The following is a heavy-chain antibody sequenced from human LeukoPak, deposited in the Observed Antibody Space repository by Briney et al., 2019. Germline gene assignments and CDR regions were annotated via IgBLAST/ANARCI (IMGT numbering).Heavy chain of an antibody. J-gene: IGHJ6*03. V-gene: IGHV4-39*07. Sequence: SETLSLTCTVSGGSISSNGYFWGWIRQPPGKGLEWIGSIYYSGSTYYNPSLKSRVTISVDTSKNQFSLKLSSVTAADTAVYYCARVRYSYGWRNYYYMDVWGKGTTVTVSS. CDR2: IYYSGST. D-gene: IGHD5-18*01. CDR3: ARVRYSYGWRNYYYMDV. CDR1: GGSISSNGYF.